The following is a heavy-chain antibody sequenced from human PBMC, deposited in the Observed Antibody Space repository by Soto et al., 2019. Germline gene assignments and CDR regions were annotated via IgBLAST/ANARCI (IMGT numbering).Heavy chain of an antibody. CDR2: IWSDGSNE. CDR1: GFTFSHYA. Sequence: QVQLVESGGGVVQPGRSLRLSCAASGFTFSHYAMHWARQAPGKGLEWVAVIWSDGSNENYADSVRGRFTISRDNPKNTLFLQMNSVSAEVTDVYFCARDYDAAPWDYWGQGALVTVSS. V-gene: IGHV3-33*01. D-gene: IGHD3-16*01. CDR3: ARDYDAAPWDY. J-gene: IGHJ4*02.